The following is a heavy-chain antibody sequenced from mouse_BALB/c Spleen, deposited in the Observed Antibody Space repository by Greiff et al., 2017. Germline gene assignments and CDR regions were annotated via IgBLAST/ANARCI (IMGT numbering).Heavy chain of an antibody. Sequence: EVMLVESGGGLVKPGGSLKLSCAASGFTFSSYAMSWVRQTPEKRLEWVASISSGGSTYYPDSVKGRFTISRDNARNILYLQMSSLRSEDTAMYYCAREALLLDYAMDYWGQGTSVTVSS. CDR3: AREALLLDYAMDY. V-gene: IGHV5-6-5*01. J-gene: IGHJ4*01. D-gene: IGHD2-1*01. CDR1: GFTFSSYA. CDR2: ISSGGST.